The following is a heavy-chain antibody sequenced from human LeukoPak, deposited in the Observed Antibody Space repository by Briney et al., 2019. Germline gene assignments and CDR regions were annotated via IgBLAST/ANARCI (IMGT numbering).Heavy chain of an antibody. CDR2: IYYSGST. D-gene: IGHD5-18*01. V-gene: IGHV4-59*01. Sequence: SETLSLTCTVSGGSISSYYWSWIRQPPGKGLEWIGYIYYSGSTNYNPSLKSRVTISVDTSKNQFSLKLSSVTAADPAVYYCARDNHGYSYGTGFDYWGQGTLVTVSS. CDR1: GGSISSYY. CDR3: ARDNHGYSYGTGFDY. J-gene: IGHJ4*02.